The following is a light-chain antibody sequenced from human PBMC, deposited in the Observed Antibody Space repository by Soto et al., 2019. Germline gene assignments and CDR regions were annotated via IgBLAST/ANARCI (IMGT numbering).Light chain of an antibody. J-gene: IGKJ1*01. CDR2: AAS. V-gene: IGKV1-39*01. Sequence: DIQMTQSPSSLSASVGDRVTITCRASQSISSYLNWYQQKPGTAPKLMIYAASSLQRGVPSRFSGSGSGTDFTLTISSLQPEDFATYYCQQSYSTPQTFGQGTKVDI. CDR3: QQSYSTPQT. CDR1: QSISSY.